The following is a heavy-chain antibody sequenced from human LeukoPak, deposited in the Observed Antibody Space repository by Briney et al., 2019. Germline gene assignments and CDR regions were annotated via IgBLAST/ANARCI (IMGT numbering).Heavy chain of an antibody. CDR1: GYSFTSYW. CDR2: TDPSNSYT. CDR3: ARHRQQRVGHYAFDI. V-gene: IGHV5-10-1*01. D-gene: IGHD6-13*01. Sequence: GESLKISRKGSGYSFTSYWNNWVRPMPRKGLEWGGRTDPSNSYTYYTPSVQVHVTISADKSISTAYLQLNSLKASDTAMYYCARHRQQRVGHYAFDIWGQGTMVTVSS. J-gene: IGHJ3*02.